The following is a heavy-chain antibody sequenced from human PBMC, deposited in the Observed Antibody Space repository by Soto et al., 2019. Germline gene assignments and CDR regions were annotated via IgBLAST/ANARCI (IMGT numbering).Heavy chain of an antibody. CDR2: ISSSSSYI. D-gene: IGHD3-10*01. Sequence: EVQLVESGGGLVKPGGSLRLSCAASGFTFSSYSMNWVRQAPGKGLEWVSSISSSSSYIYYADSVKGRFTISRDNAKNSLYLQMNSLRAEDTAVYYCARVGPDKWFGELSFYYYYMDVWGKGTTVTVSS. CDR3: ARVGPDKWFGELSFYYYYMDV. CDR1: GFTFSSYS. V-gene: IGHV3-21*01. J-gene: IGHJ6*03.